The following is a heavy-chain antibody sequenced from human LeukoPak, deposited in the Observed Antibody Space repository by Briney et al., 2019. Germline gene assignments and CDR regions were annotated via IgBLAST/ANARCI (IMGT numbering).Heavy chain of an antibody. CDR2: IGTAGDT. CDR3: ARERGPSGYSGYDLGYGMDV. CDR1: GFTFSSYD. J-gene: IGHJ6*02. V-gene: IGHV3-13*04. Sequence: GGSLRLSCAASGFTFSSYDMHWVRQATGKGLEGVSAIGTAGDTYYPGSVKGRFTISRENAKNSLYLQMNSLRAGDTAVYYCARERGPSGYSGYDLGYGMDVWGQGTTVTVSS. D-gene: IGHD5-12*01.